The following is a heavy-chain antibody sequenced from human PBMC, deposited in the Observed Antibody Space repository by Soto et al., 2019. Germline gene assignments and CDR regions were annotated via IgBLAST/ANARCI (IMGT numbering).Heavy chain of an antibody. J-gene: IGHJ6*02. D-gene: IGHD6-19*01. Sequence: QVQLVQSGAEVKKPGSSVKVSCKASGGTFSSYAISWVRQAPGQGLEWMGGIIPIFGTANYAQKFQGRVTITANESTSTAYMELSSLRSEDTAVYYCARGQLAVSPYYYYGMDVWGQGTTVTVSS. CDR1: GGTFSSYA. CDR3: ARGQLAVSPYYYYGMDV. V-gene: IGHV1-69*12. CDR2: IIPIFGTA.